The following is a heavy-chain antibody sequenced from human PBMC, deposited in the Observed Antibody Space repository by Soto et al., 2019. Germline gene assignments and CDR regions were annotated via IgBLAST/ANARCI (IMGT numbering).Heavy chain of an antibody. CDR2: MNPNSGNT. Sequence: QVQLVQSGAEVKKPGASVKVSCKASGYTFTSYDINWVRQATGQGLEWMGWMNPNSGNTGYAQKFQGRVTMTRNTATRTXXMELSSLRSEDTAVYYCARGSYYYDFWSGPYPFDYWGQGTLVTVSS. CDR3: ARGSYYYDFWSGPYPFDY. J-gene: IGHJ4*02. V-gene: IGHV1-8*01. CDR1: GYTFTSYD. D-gene: IGHD3-3*01.